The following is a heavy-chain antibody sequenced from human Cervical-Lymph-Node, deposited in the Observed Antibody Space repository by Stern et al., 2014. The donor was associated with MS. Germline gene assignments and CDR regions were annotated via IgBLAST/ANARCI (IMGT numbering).Heavy chain of an antibody. CDR1: GYTFNSYG. CDR3: ARGLLGSENAFDI. V-gene: IGHV1-18*01. Sequence: QVKLGQSGAEVKKPGASVKVSCKASGYTFNSYGISWARQPHRQGLERMGWISAYNGNPTYAQKLQGRVTMTTDTSTSTAYMELRSLRSDDTAVYYCARGLLGSENAFDIWGQGTMVTVSS. D-gene: IGHD2-15*01. CDR2: ISAYNGNP. J-gene: IGHJ3*02.